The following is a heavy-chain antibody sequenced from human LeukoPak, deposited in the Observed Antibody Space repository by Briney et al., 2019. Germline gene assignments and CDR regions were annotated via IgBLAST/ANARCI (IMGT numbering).Heavy chain of an antibody. D-gene: IGHD6-19*01. CDR3: AREVAVAGVYYFDY. J-gene: IGHJ4*02. Sequence: GGSLRLSCAASGNYWMHWVRQAPEKGLVWVSRINSDGSSTSYADSVKGRFTISRDNAKNTLYLQMNSLRAEDAAVYYCAREVAVAGVYYFDYWGQETLVTASS. CDR1: GNYW. CDR2: INSDGSST. V-gene: IGHV3-74*01.